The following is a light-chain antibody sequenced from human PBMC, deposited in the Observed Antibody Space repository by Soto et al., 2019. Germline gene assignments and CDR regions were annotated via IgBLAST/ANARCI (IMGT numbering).Light chain of an antibody. CDR2: EVT. J-gene: IGLJ1*01. V-gene: IGLV2-14*01. CDR1: SSDIGAYNY. Sequence: QSALTQPASVSGSPGQSITISCTGTSSDIGAYNYVSWYQQHPGKAPKLMIYEVTNRPSGISNRFSGSRSGNTASLSVSGLQAEDEADYYCSSYAGANAVVFGAGTKLTVL. CDR3: SSYAGANAVV.